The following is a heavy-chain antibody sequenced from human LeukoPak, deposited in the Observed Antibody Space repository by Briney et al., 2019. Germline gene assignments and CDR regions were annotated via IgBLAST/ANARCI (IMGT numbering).Heavy chain of an antibody. CDR3: AKGGSGTYYYYYMDV. CDR2: IRYDGSNK. CDR1: AFTFSSYS. J-gene: IGHJ6*03. D-gene: IGHD1-26*01. Sequence: GGSLRLSCAACAFTFSSYSMNWVRQAPGKGLEWVAFIRYDGSNKYYADSVKGRFTISRDNSKNTLYVQMNSLRAEDTAVYYCAKGGSGTYYYYYMDVWGKGTTVTVSS. V-gene: IGHV3-30*02.